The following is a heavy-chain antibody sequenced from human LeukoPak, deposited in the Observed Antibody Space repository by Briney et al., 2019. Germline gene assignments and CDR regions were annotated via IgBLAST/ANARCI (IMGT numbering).Heavy chain of an antibody. CDR2: IYYSGST. CDR3: ARRSTIFGVVIINDAFDI. Sequence: SETLSLTCTVSGGSISSYYWSWIRQPPRKGLEWIGYIYYSGSTNYNPSLKSRVTISVDTSKNQFSLKLSSVTAADTAVYYCARRSTIFGVVIINDAFDIWGQGTMVTVSS. V-gene: IGHV4-59*08. J-gene: IGHJ3*02. CDR1: GGSISSYY. D-gene: IGHD3-3*01.